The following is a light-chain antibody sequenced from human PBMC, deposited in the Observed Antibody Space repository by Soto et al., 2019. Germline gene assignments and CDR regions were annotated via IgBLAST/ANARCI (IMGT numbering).Light chain of an antibody. CDR2: GNN. Sequence: QSVLTQPPSVSGAPGQRVTISCTGSSSNIGAGYDVHWYQQLPGTAPKLLIYGNNNRPSGVPDRFSGSKSGTSASLAITGLRAEDEADYYCQSYDSSLSVVFGGGTKLTVL. J-gene: IGLJ2*01. CDR1: SSNIGAGYD. V-gene: IGLV1-40*01. CDR3: QSYDSSLSVV.